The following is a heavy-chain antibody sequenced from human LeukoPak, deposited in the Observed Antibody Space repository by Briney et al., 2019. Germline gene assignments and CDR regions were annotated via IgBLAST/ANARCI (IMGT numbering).Heavy chain of an antibody. CDR2: INHSGST. D-gene: IGHD3-3*01. CDR3: ARADYDFWSGYFY. J-gene: IGHJ4*02. Sequence: PSETLYLTXAVYGGSFSGYYWSWIRQPPGKGLEWIGEINHSGSTNYNPSLKSRVTISVDTSKNQFSLKLSSVTAADTAVYYCARADYDFWSGYFYWGQGTLVTVSS. V-gene: IGHV4-34*01. CDR1: GGSFSGYY.